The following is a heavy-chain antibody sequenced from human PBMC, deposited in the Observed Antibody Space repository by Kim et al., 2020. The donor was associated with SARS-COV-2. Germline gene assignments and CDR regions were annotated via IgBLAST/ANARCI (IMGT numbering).Heavy chain of an antibody. CDR3: ARAGGTELLDYYYYGMNV. J-gene: IGHJ6*01. CDR2: IYYSGST. Sequence: SETLSLTCTVSGGSISSYYWSWIRQPPGKGLEWIGYIYYSGSTNYNPSLKSRVTISVDTSKNQFSLKLSSVTAADTAVYYCARAGGTELLDYYYYGMNV. V-gene: IGHV4-59*08. D-gene: IGHD3-16*01. CDR1: GGSISSYY.